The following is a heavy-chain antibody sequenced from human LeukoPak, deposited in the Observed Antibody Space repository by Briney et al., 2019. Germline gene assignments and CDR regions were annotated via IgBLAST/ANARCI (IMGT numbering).Heavy chain of an antibody. CDR3: ARDFGEMPNY. D-gene: IGHD5-24*01. CDR2: IDPSGGST. CDR1: GYTFTRYY. Sequence: ASVKVSCKASGYTFTRYYMHWVRQAPGQGLEWMGIIDPSGGSTSYAQKFQGGVTMTRDATTSTVYLELNSLRSEDTAVYYCARDFGEMPNYWGQGTLVTVSS. J-gene: IGHJ4*02. V-gene: IGHV1-46*01.